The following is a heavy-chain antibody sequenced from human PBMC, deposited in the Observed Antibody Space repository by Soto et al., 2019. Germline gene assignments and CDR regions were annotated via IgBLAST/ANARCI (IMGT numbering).Heavy chain of an antibody. CDR3: ARTSRFYY. D-gene: IGHD3-10*01. CDR1: GGSISSGGYS. CDR2: IYHSGST. V-gene: IGHV4-30-2*01. Sequence: SETLSLTCAVSGGSISSGGYSWSWIRQPPGKGLEWIGYIYHSGSTYYNPSLKSRVTMSVDTSKNQFSLKLSSVTAADTAVYYCARTSRFYYWGQGTLVTVSS. J-gene: IGHJ4*02.